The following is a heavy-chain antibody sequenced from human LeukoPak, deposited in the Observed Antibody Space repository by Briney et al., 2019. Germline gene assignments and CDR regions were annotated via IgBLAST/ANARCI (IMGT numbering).Heavy chain of an antibody. CDR3: ARDPYNGAYSEGYYYYYMDV. J-gene: IGHJ6*03. CDR1: GITFSNYS. CDR2: ITSSSSYT. Sequence: PGASLRLSCAAPGITFSNYSMNWVRQAPGKGLEWISSITSSSSYTFYADSVKGRFTISRDNAKNPLYLQMNSLRVEDTAIYYCARDPYNGAYSEGYYYYYMDVWGKGTTVTVSS. D-gene: IGHD1-1*01. V-gene: IGHV3-21*01.